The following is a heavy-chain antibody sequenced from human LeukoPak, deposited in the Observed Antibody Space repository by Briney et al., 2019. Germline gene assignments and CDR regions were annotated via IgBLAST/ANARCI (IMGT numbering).Heavy chain of an antibody. Sequence: ASVKVSCQASGYTFTGYYMHWVRQAPGQGLEWVGWINPNSGGTNYAQKFQGRVTVTRDTSISTAYMELSRLRSDDTAVYYCARQATPLAAFDIWGQETLVTVSS. CDR3: ARQATPLAAFDI. CDR2: INPNSGGT. V-gene: IGHV1-2*02. J-gene: IGHJ3*02. CDR1: GYTFTGYY. D-gene: IGHD5-12*01.